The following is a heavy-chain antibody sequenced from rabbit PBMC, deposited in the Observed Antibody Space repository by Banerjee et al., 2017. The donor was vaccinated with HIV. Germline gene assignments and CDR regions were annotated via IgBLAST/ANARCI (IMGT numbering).Heavy chain of an antibody. V-gene: IGHV1S45*01. CDR2: IYAGSSGST. CDR1: GFSFSSSYY. D-gene: IGHD6-1*01. J-gene: IGHJ2*01. Sequence: QEQLEESGGDLVKPEGSLTLTCTASGFSFSSSYYMCWVRQAPGKGLEWIGCIYAGSSGSTYYASWAKGRFTISKTSSTTVTLQMTSLTAADTATYFCARGGYTYAYGGYDYNTIDTFDPWGPGTLVTVS. CDR3: ARGGYTYAYGGYDYNTIDTFDP.